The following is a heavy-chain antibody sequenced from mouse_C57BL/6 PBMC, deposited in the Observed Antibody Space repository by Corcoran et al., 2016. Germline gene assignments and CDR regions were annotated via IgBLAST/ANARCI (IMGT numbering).Heavy chain of an antibody. CDR3: ASLIGTYWYFDV. J-gene: IGHJ1*03. D-gene: IGHD4-1*01. Sequence: EVQLQQSGPVLVKPGASVKMSCKASGYTFTDYYMNWVKQSHGKSLEWIGVINPYNGGTSYNQKFKGKATLTVDKSSSTAYMELNSLTSEDSAVYYCASLIGTYWYFDVWGTGTTVTVSS. CDR2: INPYNGGT. V-gene: IGHV1-19*01. CDR1: GYTFTDYY.